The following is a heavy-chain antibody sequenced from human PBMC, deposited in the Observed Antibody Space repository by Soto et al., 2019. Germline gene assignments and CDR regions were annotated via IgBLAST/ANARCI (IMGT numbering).Heavy chain of an antibody. CDR2: INPSGGST. CDR1: GYTFTSYY. Sequence: QVQLVQSGAEVKKPGASVKVSCKASGYTFTSYYMHWVRQAPGQGLEWMGIINPSGGSTSYAQKFQGRVTMTRDPSTSTVYMELSSLRSEDTAVYYCARPDYGDYVGGGAFDIWGQGTMVTVSS. D-gene: IGHD4-17*01. J-gene: IGHJ3*02. V-gene: IGHV1-46*01. CDR3: ARPDYGDYVGGGAFDI.